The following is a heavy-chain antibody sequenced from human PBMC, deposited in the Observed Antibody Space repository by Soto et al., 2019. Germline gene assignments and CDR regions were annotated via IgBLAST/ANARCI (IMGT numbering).Heavy chain of an antibody. V-gene: IGHV3-23*01. CDR2: ISGSGGST. CDR1: GFTFSSYA. Sequence: AGGSLRLSCAASGFTFSSYAMSWVRQAPGKGLEWVSAISGSGGSTYYADSVKGRFTISRDNSKNTLYLQMNSLRAEDTAVYYCTKGQHYGYSSGWYYFDYWGQGTLVTVSS. CDR3: TKGQHYGYSSGWYYFDY. D-gene: IGHD6-19*01. J-gene: IGHJ4*02.